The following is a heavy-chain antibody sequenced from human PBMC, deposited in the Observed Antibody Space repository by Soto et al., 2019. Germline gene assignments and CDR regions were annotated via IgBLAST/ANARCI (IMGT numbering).Heavy chain of an antibody. CDR1: GFTFSSYG. J-gene: IGHJ4*02. Sequence: EVQLLESGGGLVQPGGSLRLSCAASGFTFSSYGMTWVRQAPGKGLEWVSFSSATGAGTYYADSVKGRFTISRDNSKNPLYLQMTRLGADGTGGYYWAKDRRAGGNYGFYSDFWGQGALVIVSS. V-gene: IGHV3-23*01. D-gene: IGHD1-7*01. CDR2: SSATGAGT. CDR3: AKDRRAGGNYGFYSDF.